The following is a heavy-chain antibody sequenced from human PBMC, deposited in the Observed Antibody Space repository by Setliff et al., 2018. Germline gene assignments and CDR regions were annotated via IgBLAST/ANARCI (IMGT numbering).Heavy chain of an antibody. CDR3: ARDGSAFFYEH. V-gene: IGHV1-2*02. Sequence: VKVSCKASGYSFTDYYMHWVRQVPGRGLEWMGWINPKSGGTRYAQKFQGRVTMTRDTSLNTVYMELRSLRSDDTALYYCARDGSAFFYEHWGQGSLVTVSS. D-gene: IGHD1-26*01. J-gene: IGHJ4*02. CDR2: INPKSGGT. CDR1: GYSFTDYY.